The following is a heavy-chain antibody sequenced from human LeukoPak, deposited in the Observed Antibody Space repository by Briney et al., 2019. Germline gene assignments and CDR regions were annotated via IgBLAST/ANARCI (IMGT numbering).Heavy chain of an antibody. Sequence: SETLSLTCTVSGGSISSYYWSWIRQPPGKGLEWIGYIYYSGSTNYNPSLESRLTISVDSSKNQFSLKMTSVTAADTAVYYCATSGSYRTPGKYWGPGALVTVSS. CDR1: GGSISSYY. CDR2: IYYSGST. D-gene: IGHD1-26*01. J-gene: IGHJ4*02. V-gene: IGHV4-59*08. CDR3: ATSGSYRTPGKY.